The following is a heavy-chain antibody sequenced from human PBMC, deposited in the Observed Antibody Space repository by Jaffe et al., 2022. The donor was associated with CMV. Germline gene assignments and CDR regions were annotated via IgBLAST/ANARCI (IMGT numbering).Heavy chain of an antibody. D-gene: IGHD6-13*01. J-gene: IGHJ6*02. Sequence: QVQLVQSGAEVKKPGSSVKVSCKASGGTFSSYAISWVRQAPGQGLEWMGGIIPIFGTANYAQKFQGRVTITADESTSTAYMELSSLRSEDTAVYYCARVRYSSSWYTEFPSYYGMDVWGQGTTVTVSS. CDR2: IIPIFGTA. CDR1: GGTFSSYA. CDR3: ARVRYSSSWYTEFPSYYGMDV. V-gene: IGHV1-69*01.